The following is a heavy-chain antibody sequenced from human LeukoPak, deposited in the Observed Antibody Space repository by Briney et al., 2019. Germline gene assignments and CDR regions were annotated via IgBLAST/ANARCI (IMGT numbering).Heavy chain of an antibody. Sequence: GGSLRLSCAASGFDFSSNWVHWVRHAPGQGLVWVSRIKGDGISTNYADSVKGRFTISRDIAKNTLYLQMNSLRAEDTGVYYCAKDHYWSIDYWGRGTLVTVSS. V-gene: IGHV3-74*01. CDR2: IKGDGIST. CDR1: GFDFSSNW. D-gene: IGHD3-3*01. J-gene: IGHJ4*02. CDR3: AKDHYWSIDY.